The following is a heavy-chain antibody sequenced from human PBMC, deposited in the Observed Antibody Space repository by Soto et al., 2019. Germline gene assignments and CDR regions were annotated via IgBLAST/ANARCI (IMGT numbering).Heavy chain of an antibody. V-gene: IGHV3-30-3*01. CDR3: ARAPTSRLDY. J-gene: IGHJ4*02. CDR2: LSSDGYTK. Sequence: QVQLVESGGGVVQPGRSLRLSCSASGFTFSTFAVHWVRQAPGKGLEWVAVLSSDGYTKYYTDSVKGRFTISRDNSKNTLFLQMNGLRTEDTAMYYCARAPTSRLDYWGQGTLVTVSS. CDR1: GFTFSTFA.